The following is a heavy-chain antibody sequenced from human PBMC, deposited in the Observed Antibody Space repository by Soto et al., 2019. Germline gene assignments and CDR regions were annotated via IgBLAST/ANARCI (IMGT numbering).Heavy chain of an antibody. CDR1: GFTFRDNY. CDR2: ISSSGSTM. V-gene: IGHV3-11*01. Sequence: GGSLRLSCAACGFTFRDNYMSWFRQAPGKGLEYISYISSSGSTMQYTDSVKGRFTVSRDNTKNSLYLQMNSLSAEHTAVYSCAREFGMDVWGQGTTVT. J-gene: IGHJ6*02. CDR3: AREFGMDV.